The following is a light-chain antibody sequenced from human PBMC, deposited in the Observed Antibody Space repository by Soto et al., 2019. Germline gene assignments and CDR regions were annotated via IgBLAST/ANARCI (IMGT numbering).Light chain of an antibody. CDR3: QQYDNLPVA. CDR2: DAS. CDR1: QDISNY. V-gene: IGKV1-33*01. Sequence: DIQMTQSPSSLSASVGDRVTITCQASQDISNYLNWYQQKPGKAPKLLIYDASNLETGVPSRFSGSGSGTDVTFTISSLQPEDIATYYCQQYDNLPVAFGQGTKVEIK. J-gene: IGKJ1*01.